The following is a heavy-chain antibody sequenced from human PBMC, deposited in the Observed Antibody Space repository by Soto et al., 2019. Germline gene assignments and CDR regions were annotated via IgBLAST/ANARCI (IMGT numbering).Heavy chain of an antibody. J-gene: IGHJ3*02. V-gene: IGHV1-69*08. D-gene: IGHD2-8*02. CDR3: ARDSLVPTHDAFDI. CDR1: GGTFSSYT. CDR2: IIPILGIA. Sequence: QVQLVQSGAEVKKPGSSVKVSCKASGGTFSSYTISWVRQAPGQGLEWMGRIIPILGIANYAQKFQGRVTITADKSTSTAYMERSSLRSEDTAVYYCARDSLVPTHDAFDIWGQGTMVTVSS.